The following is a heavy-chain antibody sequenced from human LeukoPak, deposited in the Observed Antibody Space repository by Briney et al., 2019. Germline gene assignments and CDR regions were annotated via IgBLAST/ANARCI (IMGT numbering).Heavy chain of an antibody. CDR1: GFTFSSYG. CDR2: ISSSGSTI. J-gene: IGHJ4*02. CDR3: VRDQSYYGV. Sequence: PGGSLRLSCAASGFTFSSYGMSWVRQAPGKGLEWVSYISSSGSTIYYADSVKGRFTISRDNAKKSVYLQMNSLKVDDTAVYYCVRDQSYYGVWGQGTLVTVSS. D-gene: IGHD2-21*01. V-gene: IGHV3-48*04.